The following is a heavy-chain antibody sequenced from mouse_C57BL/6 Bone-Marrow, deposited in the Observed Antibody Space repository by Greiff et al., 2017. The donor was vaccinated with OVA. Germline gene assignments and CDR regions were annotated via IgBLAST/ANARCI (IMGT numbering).Heavy chain of an antibody. CDR3: ARGYV. Sequence: QVHVKQSGAELVKPGASVEISCKASGYAFSSYWMNWVKQRPGKGLVWIGQIYPGDGDTNYNGKFKGKTTLTADKSSSTAYMQLSSRTSEDSAVYCCARGYVWGQGTTLTVSS. CDR1: GYAFSSYW. V-gene: IGHV1-80*01. D-gene: IGHD2-10*02. J-gene: IGHJ2*01. CDR2: IYPGDGDT.